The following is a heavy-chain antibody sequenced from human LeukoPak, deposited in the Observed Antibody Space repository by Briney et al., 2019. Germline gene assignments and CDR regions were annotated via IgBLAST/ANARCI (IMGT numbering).Heavy chain of an antibody. CDR3: AKVPDVGDYGPGMDV. D-gene: IGHD4-17*01. Sequence: WGSLRLSCAASGFTSTNYAMNWVRQAPGKGLEWVAVITYDGSNKYYADSVKGRFTISRDNSKNTLYLQMNSLRAEDTAVYYCAKVPDVGDYGPGMDVWGQGATGTVSS. CDR1: GFTSTNYA. J-gene: IGHJ6*02. CDR2: ITYDGSNK. V-gene: IGHV3-30*18.